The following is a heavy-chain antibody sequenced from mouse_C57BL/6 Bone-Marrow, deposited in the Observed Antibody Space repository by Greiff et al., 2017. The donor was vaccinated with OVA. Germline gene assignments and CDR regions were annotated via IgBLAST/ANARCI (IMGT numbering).Heavy chain of an antibody. CDR3: ARYAGSSPWFAY. CDR2: IDPSDSET. J-gene: IGHJ3*01. D-gene: IGHD1-1*01. V-gene: IGHV1-52*01. CDR1: GYTFTSYW. Sequence: VQLQQPGAELVRPGSSVKQSCKASGYTFTSYWMHWVKQRPIQGLEWIGNIDPSDSETHYNQKFKDKATLTVDKSSSTAYMQLSSLTSEDSAVYYCARYAGSSPWFAYWGQGTLVTVSA.